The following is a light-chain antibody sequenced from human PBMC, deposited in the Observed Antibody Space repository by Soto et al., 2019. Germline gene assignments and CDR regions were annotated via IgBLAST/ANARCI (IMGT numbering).Light chain of an antibody. V-gene: IGKV1-9*01. CDR3: QQLNTYPRT. CDR2: AAS. CDR1: QGISSY. Sequence: DIPLTQSPSFLSASVGDRVTITCRASQGISSYLAWYQQKPGKAPKLLIYAASTLQGGVPPRFSGSESGTEFTLTISSLQPEDFATYYCQQLNTYPRTFGQGTKVEIK. J-gene: IGKJ1*01.